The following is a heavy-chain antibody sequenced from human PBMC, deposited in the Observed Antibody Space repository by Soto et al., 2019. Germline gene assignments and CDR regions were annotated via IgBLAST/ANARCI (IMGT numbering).Heavy chain of an antibody. CDR2: IYYSGST. CDR1: GGSISSYY. V-gene: IGHV4-59*08. J-gene: IGHJ4*02. Sequence: SETLSLTCTVSGGSISSYYWSWIRQPPGKGLEWIGYIYYSGSTNYDPSLKSRVTISVDTSKNQFSLKLSSVTAADTAVYYCARLFSGYCSSTSCLGYYFDYWGQGTLVTVSS. CDR3: ARLFSGYCSSTSCLGYYFDY. D-gene: IGHD2-2*01.